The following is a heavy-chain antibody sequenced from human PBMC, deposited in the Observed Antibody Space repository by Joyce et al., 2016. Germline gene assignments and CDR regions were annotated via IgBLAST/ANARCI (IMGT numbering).Heavy chain of an antibody. Sequence: QVQLQQWGAGLLKPSETLSLTCAVSGVSLSDSFWSWMRQPPGKGLEWIGEIHQSGSTNYNPSLRSRLTLSVDTSKNQLSLKLNSVTAADTAVYFCACELCLRGDINNGYDPWGQGTLVTVSS. CDR2: IHQSGST. V-gene: IGHV4-34*01. J-gene: IGHJ5*02. D-gene: IGHD2-15*01. CDR3: ACELCLRGDINNGYDP. CDR1: GVSLSDSF.